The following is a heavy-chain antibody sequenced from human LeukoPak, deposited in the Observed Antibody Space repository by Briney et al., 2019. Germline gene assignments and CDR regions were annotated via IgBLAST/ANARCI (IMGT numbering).Heavy chain of an antibody. J-gene: IGHJ6*02. CDR3: ARDMYYGSGTPMQYGMDV. D-gene: IGHD3-10*01. CDR1: GFTFSDYY. CDR2: ISSSGSTI. Sequence: GGSLRLSFAASGFTFSDYYMSWIRQAPGKGLEWVSYISSSGSTIFYADSVKGRFTISRDNAKNSLYLQMNSLRAEDTAVYYCARDMYYGSGTPMQYGMDVWGQGTTVTVSS. V-gene: IGHV3-11*01.